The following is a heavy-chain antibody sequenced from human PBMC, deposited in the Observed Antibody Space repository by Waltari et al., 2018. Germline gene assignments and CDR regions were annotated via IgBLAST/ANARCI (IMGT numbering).Heavy chain of an antibody. CDR3: ARDRISPYWFDP. Sequence: QVQLVQSGAEVKKPGSSVKVSCKASGGTFSSYANSWVRQAPGQGLEWMGGIIPILGIANYAQKFQGRVTITADESTSTAYMELSSLRSEDTAVYYCARDRISPYWFDPWGQGTLVTVSS. D-gene: IGHD3-3*01. V-gene: IGHV1-69*04. J-gene: IGHJ5*02. CDR1: GGTFSSYA. CDR2: IIPILGIA.